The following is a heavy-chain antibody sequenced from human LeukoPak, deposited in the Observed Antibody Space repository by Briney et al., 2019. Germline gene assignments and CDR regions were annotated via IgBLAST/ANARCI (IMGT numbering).Heavy chain of an antibody. V-gene: IGHV4-31*03. J-gene: IGHJ5*02. D-gene: IGHD6-6*01. CDR3: ARARWGSSSSRWFDP. Sequence: SETLSLTCTVSGGSISSGGYYWSWIRQHPGKGLEWIGYIYYSGSTYYNPSLKSRVTISVDTSKNQFSLKLSSVTAADTAVYYCARARWGSSSSRWFDPWGQGTLVTVSS. CDR2: IYYSGST. CDR1: GGSISSGGYY.